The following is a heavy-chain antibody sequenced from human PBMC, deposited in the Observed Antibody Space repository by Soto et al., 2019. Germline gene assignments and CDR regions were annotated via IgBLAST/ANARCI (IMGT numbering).Heavy chain of an antibody. CDR3: ARGGRRDGYMGGY. D-gene: IGHD5-12*01. CDR1: GGSISSYY. J-gene: IGHJ4*02. V-gene: IGHV4-59*01. CDR2: IYYSGST. Sequence: PSETLSLTCTVSGGSISSYYWSWIRQSPGKVLEWIGYIYYSGSTNYNPSLKSRVTISVDTSKNQFSLKLSSVTAADTAVYYCARGGRRDGYMGGYWGQGTLVTVSS.